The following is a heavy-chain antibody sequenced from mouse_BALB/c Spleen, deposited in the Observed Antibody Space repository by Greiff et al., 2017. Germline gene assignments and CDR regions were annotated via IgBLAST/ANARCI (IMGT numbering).Heavy chain of an antibody. CDR1: GYTFTSYT. V-gene: IGHV1-4*01. CDR2: INPSSGYT. Sequence: QVQLQQSGAELARPGASVKMSCKASGYTFTSYTMHWVKQRPGQGLEWIGYINPSSGYTNYNQKFKDKATLTADKSSSTAYMQLSSLTSEDSAVYYCAKSTMITSYAMDYWGQGTSVTVSS. J-gene: IGHJ4*01. CDR3: AKSTMITSYAMDY. D-gene: IGHD2-4*01.